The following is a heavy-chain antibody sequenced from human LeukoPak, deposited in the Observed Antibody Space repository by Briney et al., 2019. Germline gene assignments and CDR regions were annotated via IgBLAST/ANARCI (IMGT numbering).Heavy chain of an antibody. V-gene: IGHV3-21*01. Sequence: GGSLRLSCAASGFTFTNYAMNWVRQAPGKGLEWVSSISSSSVYIYYADSVKGRFTISRDNAKDSLYLQMDSLRAEDTALYYCARGSTGNYDYWGQGTLVTVSS. J-gene: IGHJ4*02. D-gene: IGHD2-8*02. CDR2: ISSSSVYI. CDR3: ARGSTGNYDY. CDR1: GFTFTNYA.